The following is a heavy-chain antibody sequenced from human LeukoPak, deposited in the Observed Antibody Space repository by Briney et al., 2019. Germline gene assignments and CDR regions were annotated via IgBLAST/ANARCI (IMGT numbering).Heavy chain of an antibody. CDR2: IYHSGGP. D-gene: IGHD3-3*01. V-gene: IGHV4-38-2*01. CDR1: GYSISSASY. CDR3: ARPISSQGYFGVVID. Sequence: PSETLSLTCAVSGYSISSASYWGWIRQPPGKGLEWIGNIYHSGGPYYNPSLKSRVTISVDTSKNQLSLKLSSVTAADTAVYYCARPISSQGYFGVVIDWGQGTLVTVSS. J-gene: IGHJ4*02.